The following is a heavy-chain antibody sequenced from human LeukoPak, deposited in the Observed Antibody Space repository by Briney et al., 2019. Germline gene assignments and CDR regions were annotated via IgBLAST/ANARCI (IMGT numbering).Heavy chain of an antibody. CDR1: GFTFSDFY. Sequence: GGSLRLSCAASGFTFSDFYMTWIRQAPGKGLEWVSYSSNGGSTIYYADSVKGRFTISRDNAKNTLYLQMNSLRAEDTAVYYCVRDLGGRSGHWGQGTLVTVSS. J-gene: IGHJ4*02. CDR2: SSNGGSTI. CDR3: VRDLGGRSGH. D-gene: IGHD1-26*01. V-gene: IGHV3-11*04.